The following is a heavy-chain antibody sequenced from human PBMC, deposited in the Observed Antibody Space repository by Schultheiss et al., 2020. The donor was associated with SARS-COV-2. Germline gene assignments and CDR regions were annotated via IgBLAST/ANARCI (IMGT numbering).Heavy chain of an antibody. Sequence: SETLSLTCAVYGGSFSGYYWSWIRQPPGKGLEWIGEINHRGSTNYNPSLKSRVTISVDKSKNQFSLKLSSVTAADTAVYYCARGPRFDPWGQGTLVTVSS. CDR3: ARGPRFDP. CDR1: GGSFSGYY. J-gene: IGHJ5*02. CDR2: INHRGST. V-gene: IGHV4-34*01.